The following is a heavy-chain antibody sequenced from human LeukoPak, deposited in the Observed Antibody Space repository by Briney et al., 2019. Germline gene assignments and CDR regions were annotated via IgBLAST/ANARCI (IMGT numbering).Heavy chain of an antibody. CDR2: IRYDGSNK. Sequence: GGSLRLSCAASGFTFSSYGMHWVRQAPGKGLEWVAFIRYDGSNKYYADSVKGRFTISRDNSKNTLYLQMNSLRAEDTAVYYCAKDPLGTYCSSKTGCWGYYFDYWGQGTLVTVSS. V-gene: IGHV3-30*02. J-gene: IGHJ4*02. D-gene: IGHD2-2*01. CDR3: AKDPLGTYCSSKTGCWGYYFDY. CDR1: GFTFSSYG.